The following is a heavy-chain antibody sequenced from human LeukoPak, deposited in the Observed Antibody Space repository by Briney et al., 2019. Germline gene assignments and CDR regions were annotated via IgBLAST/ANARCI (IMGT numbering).Heavy chain of an antibody. Sequence: GGSLRLSCASSGFTFSSYGMHWVRQAPGKGLEWVAVIWYDGSNKYYADSVKGRFTISRDNSKNRLYLQMNSLRAEDTAVYYCAREGYGGNSPFDYWGQGTLVTVSS. V-gene: IGHV3-33*01. J-gene: IGHJ4*02. CDR1: GFTFSSYG. CDR2: IWYDGSNK. D-gene: IGHD4-23*01. CDR3: AREGYGGNSPFDY.